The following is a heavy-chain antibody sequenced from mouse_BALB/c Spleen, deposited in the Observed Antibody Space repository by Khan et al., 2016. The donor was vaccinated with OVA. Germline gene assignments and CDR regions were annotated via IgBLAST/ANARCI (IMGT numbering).Heavy chain of an antibody. D-gene: IGHD1-2*01. CDR3: ARTARIKY. Sequence: EVQLQESGPGLVKPSQSLSLTCTVTGYSITSGYGWNWIRQFPGNKLEWMGYISYSGSTTYNPSLNSRISFTRYTSKNQFFLKLKSVTTEDTATYDCARTARIKYWGQGTTLTGSS. CDR1: GYSITSGYG. CDR2: ISYSGST. V-gene: IGHV3-2*02. J-gene: IGHJ2*01.